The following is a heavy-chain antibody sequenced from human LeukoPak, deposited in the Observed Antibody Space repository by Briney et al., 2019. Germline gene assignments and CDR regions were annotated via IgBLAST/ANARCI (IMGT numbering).Heavy chain of an antibody. CDR2: ISYSGST. D-gene: IGHD5-12*01. Sequence: PSETLSLTCTVSGDSISSYYWSWIRQPPGKGLEWIGYISYSGSTNYNPSLKSRVTILVDSSKHQFSLKLSSVTAADTAVYYCATVDIGGGYWGQGTLVTVSS. V-gene: IGHV4-59*08. CDR1: GDSISSYY. CDR3: ATVDIGGGY. J-gene: IGHJ4*02.